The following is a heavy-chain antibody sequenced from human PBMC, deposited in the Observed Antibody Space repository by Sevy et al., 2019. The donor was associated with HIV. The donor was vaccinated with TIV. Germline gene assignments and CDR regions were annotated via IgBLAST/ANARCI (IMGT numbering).Heavy chain of an antibody. V-gene: IGHV1-18*01. J-gene: IGHJ6*02. CDR2: ISVYNGNT. Sequence: ASVKVSCKASGYTFSSYGINWVRQAPGQGLEWMGWISVYNGNTNYAQKFQGRVTMTTDTSTNTDYMELRSLRSDDTAVYYCARDGREYCSSTSCFGLDVWGQGTTVTVSS. CDR1: GYTFSSYG. D-gene: IGHD2-2*01. CDR3: ARDGREYCSSTSCFGLDV.